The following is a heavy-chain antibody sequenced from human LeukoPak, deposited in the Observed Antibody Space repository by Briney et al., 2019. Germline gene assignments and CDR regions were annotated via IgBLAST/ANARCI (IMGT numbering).Heavy chain of an antibody. CDR2: NSAYNGNT. Sequence: ASVKVSCKASGYTFTSYGISWVRQAPGQGLEWMGWNSAYNGNTNYAQKLQGRVTMTTDTSTSTAYMELRSLRSDDTAVYYRARGRAQWLVHSWFDPWGQGTLVTVSS. D-gene: IGHD6-19*01. CDR3: ARGRAQWLVHSWFDP. J-gene: IGHJ5*02. V-gene: IGHV1-18*01. CDR1: GYTFTSYG.